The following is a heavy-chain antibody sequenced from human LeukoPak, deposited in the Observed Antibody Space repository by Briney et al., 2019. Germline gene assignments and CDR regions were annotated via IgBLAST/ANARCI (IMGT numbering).Heavy chain of an antibody. CDR2: IWHEGSDK. J-gene: IGHJ4*02. V-gene: IGHV3-33*01. CDR3: ARGKDLVRGVIDY. Sequence: GRPLRLSCAASGFTFISYGMHWVRQAPGKGLEWVAVIWHEGSDKNYADSVKGRFTISRDNSKNTLYLQMNSLRAEDTAVYYCARGKDLVRGVIDYWGQGTLVTVSS. CDR1: GFTFISYG. D-gene: IGHD3-10*01.